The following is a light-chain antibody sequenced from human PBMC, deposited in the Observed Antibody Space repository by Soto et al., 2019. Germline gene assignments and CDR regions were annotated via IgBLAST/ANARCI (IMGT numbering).Light chain of an antibody. CDR2: DAS. V-gene: IGKV3-11*01. Sequence: PGERATLSCRTSQRVDIYVAWYQQKPGQAPRLLIYDASNRATGIPARFSGSGSGTDFTLTISSLEPEDFAVYYCQQRKYWPPLTFGGGTKVEIK. J-gene: IGKJ4*01. CDR3: QQRKYWPPLT. CDR1: QRVDIY.